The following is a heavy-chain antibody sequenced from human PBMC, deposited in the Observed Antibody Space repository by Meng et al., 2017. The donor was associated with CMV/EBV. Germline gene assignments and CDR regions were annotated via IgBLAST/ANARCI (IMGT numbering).Heavy chain of an antibody. CDR2: INHSGST. Sequence: SETLSLTCAVYGGCFSGYYWSWIRQPPGKGLEWIGEINHSGSTNYNPSLKSRVTISVDTSKNQFSLKLSSVTAADTAVYYCARVPPSPLYFDYWGQGTLVTVSS. D-gene: IGHD2-2*01. J-gene: IGHJ4*02. V-gene: IGHV4-34*01. CDR1: GGCFSGYY. CDR3: ARVPPSPLYFDY.